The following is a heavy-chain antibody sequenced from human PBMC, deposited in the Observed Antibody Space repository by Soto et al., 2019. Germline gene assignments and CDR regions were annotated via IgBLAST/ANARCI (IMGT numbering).Heavy chain of an antibody. V-gene: IGHV3-23*01. Sequence: GGSLRLSCAASGFTFSNYAMNWVRQAPGKGLEWVSTISAGGGTTYYADSVKGRFTISRDNFKNTLYLQMNSLRAEDTAVYYCAKTTHGLSIDAFDIWGQGTMVTVSS. D-gene: IGHD6-6*01. CDR1: GFTFSNYA. J-gene: IGHJ3*02. CDR2: ISAGGGTT. CDR3: AKTTHGLSIDAFDI.